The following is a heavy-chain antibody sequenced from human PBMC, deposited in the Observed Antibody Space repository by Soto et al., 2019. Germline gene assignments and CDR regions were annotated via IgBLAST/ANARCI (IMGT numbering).Heavy chain of an antibody. CDR3: ARDTGRASADL. CDR1: GCTYSDYC. CDR2: IKFDGTNI. Sequence: GGALRLSCVASGCTYSDYCMSWCRQAPGKGLEWVARIKFDGTNIQYADSAKGRFTISRDNAENSLYLHMTSLRVEDTAVYYCARDTGRASADLWGQGTLVTVSS. V-gene: IGHV3-7*01. D-gene: IGHD6-13*01. J-gene: IGHJ5*02.